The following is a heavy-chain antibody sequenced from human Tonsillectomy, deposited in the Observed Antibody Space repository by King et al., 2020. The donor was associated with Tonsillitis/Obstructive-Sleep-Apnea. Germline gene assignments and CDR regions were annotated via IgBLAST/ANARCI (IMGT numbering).Heavy chain of an antibody. D-gene: IGHD4-11*01. V-gene: IGHV1-2*04. Sequence: QLVQSGAEVKKPGASVKVSCKASGYTFTGYYMHWVRQAPGQGLEWMGWINPNNGGTNYAQKFQGWVTMTRDTSISTAYMELSRLRSDDTAVYYCARGPTVTTFYYYYYYMDVWGKGTTVTVSS. J-gene: IGHJ6*03. CDR1: GYTFTGYY. CDR2: INPNNGGT. CDR3: ARGPTVTTFYYYYYYMDV.